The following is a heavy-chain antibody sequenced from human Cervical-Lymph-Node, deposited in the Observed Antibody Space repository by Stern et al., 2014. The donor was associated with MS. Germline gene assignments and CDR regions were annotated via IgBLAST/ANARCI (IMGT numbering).Heavy chain of an antibody. CDR3: ARSIWNDIYHYYSMDV. CDR1: GGSISSGSYY. D-gene: IGHD1-1*01. J-gene: IGHJ6*02. V-gene: IGHV4-61*02. CDR2: IYRSGDT. Sequence: QVQLQESGPGLVKPSQTLSLTCSVSGGSISSGSYYWGWIRQPAGRGLEWIGRIYRSGDTNSTPSLKSRFTISEDTSKNQVPLKMRSVAAADTAVYYCARSIWNDIYHYYSMDVWGQGTTVTVSS.